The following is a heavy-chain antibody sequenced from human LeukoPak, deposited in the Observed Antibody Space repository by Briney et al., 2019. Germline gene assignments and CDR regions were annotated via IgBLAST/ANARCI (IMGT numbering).Heavy chain of an antibody. J-gene: IGHJ3*02. D-gene: IGHD3-22*01. CDR1: GFSLGTSGVG. CDR2: IYWNDDK. Sequence: SGPTLVKPTQTLTLTCTFSGFSLGTSGVGVGWIRQPPGKALEWLALIYWNDDKRYSPSLKSRLTITKDTSKNQVVLTMTNMDPVDTATHYCAHSLKPYYQHSSGIGVGAFDIWGQGTMVTVSS. V-gene: IGHV2-5*01. CDR3: AHSLKPYYQHSSGIGVGAFDI.